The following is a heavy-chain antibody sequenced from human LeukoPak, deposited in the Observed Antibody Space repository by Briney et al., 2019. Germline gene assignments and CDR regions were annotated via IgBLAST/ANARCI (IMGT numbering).Heavy chain of an antibody. Sequence: GASVKVSCKVSGYTLTELSMHWVRQAPGKGLEWMGGFDPEDGEAIYPQNFQGGVTVTEDTSTHTGYMELSSLRSEDTAVYFCATVPFLTNNDAFDVWGQGTMVTVSS. D-gene: IGHD2-21*01. J-gene: IGHJ3*01. CDR3: ATVPFLTNNDAFDV. V-gene: IGHV1-24*01. CDR1: GYTLTELS. CDR2: FDPEDGEA.